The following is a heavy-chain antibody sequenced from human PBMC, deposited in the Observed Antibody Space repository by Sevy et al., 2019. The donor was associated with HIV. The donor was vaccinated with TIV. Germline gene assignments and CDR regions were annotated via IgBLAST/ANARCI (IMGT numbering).Heavy chain of an antibody. Sequence: GGSLRLSCAASGFTFSSYAMSWVRQAPGKGLEWVSAISRSGGSTYYADPVKGRFTISRDNSKNTLYLQMNSLRAEDTAVYYCANTSGKGDDAFNIWGQGTMVTVSS. CDR2: ISRSGGST. CDR3: ANTSGKGDDAFNI. V-gene: IGHV3-23*01. J-gene: IGHJ3*02. CDR1: GFTFSSYA. D-gene: IGHD3-10*01.